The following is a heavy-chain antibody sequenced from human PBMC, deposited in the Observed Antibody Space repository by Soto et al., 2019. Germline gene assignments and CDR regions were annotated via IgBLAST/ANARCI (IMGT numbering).Heavy chain of an antibody. D-gene: IGHD2-8*01. CDR3: ARGPHPYFNDY. CDR1: GYTFTSYD. Sequence: QVQLVQSGAEVKKPGASVKVSCKASGYTFTSYDINWVRQATGQGLEWMGWMNPNNNNTGYAQKFQGRVTMTRNTSISTAYMELSSLGSADPAVYYCARGPHPYFNDYWGQGTLVPVSP. J-gene: IGHJ4*02. CDR2: MNPNNNNT. V-gene: IGHV1-8*01.